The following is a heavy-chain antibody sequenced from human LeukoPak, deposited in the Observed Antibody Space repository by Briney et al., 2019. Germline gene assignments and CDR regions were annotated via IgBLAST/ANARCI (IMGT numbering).Heavy chain of an antibody. CDR1: GFTLRSYA. D-gene: IGHD1-20*01. Sequence: PGGSLRLSCAASGFTLRSYAMGWVRQAPGKGLEWVSAISGSGGSTYYADSVKGWFTISRDNSKSMLYLQMNSLRAEDTAVYYCAKNINGGNWYYFDYWGQGTLVTVSS. V-gene: IGHV3-23*01. CDR3: AKNINGGNWYYFDY. CDR2: ISGSGGST. J-gene: IGHJ4*02.